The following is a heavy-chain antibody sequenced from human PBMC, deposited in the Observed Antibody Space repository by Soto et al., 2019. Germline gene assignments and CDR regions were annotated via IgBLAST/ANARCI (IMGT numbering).Heavy chain of an antibody. V-gene: IGHV1-69*13. CDR2: IIPIFGTA. CDR1: GGTFSSYA. J-gene: IGHJ6*02. D-gene: IGHD3-10*01. Sequence: SVKVSCKASGGTFSSYAISWVRQAPGQGLEWMGGIIPIFGTANYAQKFQGRVTITADESTSTAYMELSSLRSEDTAVYYCARGIVDLLWRYYSYGMDVWGQGTMVTVSS. CDR3: ARGIVDLLWRYYSYGMDV.